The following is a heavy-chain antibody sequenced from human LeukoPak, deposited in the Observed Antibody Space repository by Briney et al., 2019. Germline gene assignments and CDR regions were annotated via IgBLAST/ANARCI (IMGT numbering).Heavy chain of an antibody. D-gene: IGHD2-15*01. V-gene: IGHV3-33*01. J-gene: IGHJ4*02. Sequence: GGSLGLSCAASGFTFSSYGMHWVRQAPGKGLEWVAVIWYDGSNKYYADSVKGRFTISRDNSKNTLYLQMNSLRAEDTAVYYCARVVCSGGSCHFDYWGQGTLVTVSS. CDR2: IWYDGSNK. CDR1: GFTFSSYG. CDR3: ARVVCSGGSCHFDY.